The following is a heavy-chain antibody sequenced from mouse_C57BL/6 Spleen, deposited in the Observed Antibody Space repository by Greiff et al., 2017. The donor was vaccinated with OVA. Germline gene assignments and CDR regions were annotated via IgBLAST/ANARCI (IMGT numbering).Heavy chain of an antibody. V-gene: IGHV1-64*01. Sequence: QVQLKQPGAELVKPGASVKLSCKASGYTFTSYWMHWVKQRPGQGLEWIGMIHPNSGSTNYNEKFKSKATLTVDKSSSTAYMQLSSLPSDVSAVYYCARLAWFAYWGQGTLVTVSA. CDR2: IHPNSGST. CDR3: ARLAWFAY. J-gene: IGHJ3*01. CDR1: GYTFTSYW.